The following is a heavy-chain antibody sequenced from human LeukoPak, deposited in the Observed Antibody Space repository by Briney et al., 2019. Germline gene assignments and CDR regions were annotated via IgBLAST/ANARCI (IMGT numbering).Heavy chain of an antibody. Sequence: PGGSLRLSCAASGFTVSSNYMSWVRQAPGKGLEWVSVIYSGGSTYYADSVKGRFTISRDNSKNTLYLQMNSLRAEDTAVYYCARASLSGGGYNSGAFDIWGQGTMVTVSS. D-gene: IGHD5-24*01. V-gene: IGHV3-53*01. CDR3: ARASLSGGGYNSGAFDI. CDR1: GFTVSSNY. CDR2: IYSGGST. J-gene: IGHJ3*02.